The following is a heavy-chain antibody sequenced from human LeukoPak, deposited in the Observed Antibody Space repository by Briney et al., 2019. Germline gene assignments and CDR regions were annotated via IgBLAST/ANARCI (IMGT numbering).Heavy chain of an antibody. D-gene: IGHD6-13*01. CDR2: IYDSGRT. J-gene: IGHJ4*02. Sequence: SETLSLTCTVSGGSISNYYWSWIRQPPGKGLEWIGYIYDSGRTDYNPSLKSRVTISVDTSKNQFSLKLSSVTAADTAVYYCARVPRRGYSSLYYFDYWGQGTLVTVSS. V-gene: IGHV4-59*12. CDR3: ARVPRRGYSSLYYFDY. CDR1: GGSISNYY.